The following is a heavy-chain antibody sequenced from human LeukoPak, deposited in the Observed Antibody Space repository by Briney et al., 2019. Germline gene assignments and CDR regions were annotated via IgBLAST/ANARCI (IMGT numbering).Heavy chain of an antibody. D-gene: IGHD6-19*01. CDR3: AKKGDSGLNSAYYFDS. CDR2: ISGSGVST. CDR1: GFTFTSYA. J-gene: IGHJ4*02. V-gene: IGHV3-23*01. Sequence: GGSLRLSCAASGFTFTSYAMNWVRQAPGKGLEWVSAISGSGVSTYYADSVKGRFTMSRDNSKNTLYLQMNSLRAEDTAVYYCAKKGDSGLNSAYYFDSWGQGTLVIVSS.